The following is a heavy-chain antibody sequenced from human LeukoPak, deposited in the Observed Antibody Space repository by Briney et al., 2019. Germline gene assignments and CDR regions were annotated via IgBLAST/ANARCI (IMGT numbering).Heavy chain of an antibody. Sequence: GESLKISCKGSGYTFTSFWIGWVRQVPGKGLEWLGIINPGDSNTRYSPSFQGQVPISAEKSITSDYLTWSTLKAPDTAMYDGARYSGYTYENWFDPWGQGTLVTVSS. V-gene: IGHV5-51*01. CDR3: ARYSGYTYENWFDP. CDR2: INPGDSNT. CDR1: GYTFTSFW. D-gene: IGHD5-18*01. J-gene: IGHJ5*02.